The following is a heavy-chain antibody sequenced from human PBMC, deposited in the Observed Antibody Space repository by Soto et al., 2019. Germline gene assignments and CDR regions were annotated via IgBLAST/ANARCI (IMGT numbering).Heavy chain of an antibody. V-gene: IGHV4-59*08. Sequence: SETLSLTCTVSGGSISSYYWSWIRQPPGKGLEWIGYIYYSGSTNYNPSLKSRVTISVDTSKNQFSLKLSSVTAADTAVYYCARHYEGGGSGNLNWFDPWGQGTLVTVSS. CDR1: GGSISSYY. CDR3: ARHYEGGGSGNLNWFDP. J-gene: IGHJ5*02. D-gene: IGHD3-10*01. CDR2: IYYSGST.